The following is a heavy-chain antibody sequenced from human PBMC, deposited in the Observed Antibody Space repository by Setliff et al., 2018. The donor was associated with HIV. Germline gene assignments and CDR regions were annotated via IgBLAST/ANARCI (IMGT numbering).Heavy chain of an antibody. Sequence: GGSLRLSCVASGFAFNTYDMNWVRQAPGKGLEWVSFIFRTSDYMDYRDSVKGRFTISRDNAKNSLYLQMNSLRAEDTAVYYCTRTSRAAYWGRGTLVTVSS. CDR3: TRTSRAAY. J-gene: IGHJ4*02. CDR1: GFAFNTYD. CDR2: IFRTSDYM. V-gene: IGHV3-21*01. D-gene: IGHD6-25*01.